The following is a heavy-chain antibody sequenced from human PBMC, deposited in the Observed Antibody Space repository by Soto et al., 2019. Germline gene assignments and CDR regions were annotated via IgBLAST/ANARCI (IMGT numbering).Heavy chain of an antibody. J-gene: IGHJ6*02. Sequence: LRLSCAASGFTFSSYWMSWVRQAPGKGLEWVANIKQDGSEKYYVDSVKGRFTISRDNAKNSLYLQMNSLRAEDTAVYYCARNTPVSPYYYDSSGSRNGMDVWGQGTTVTVSS. CDR2: IKQDGSEK. V-gene: IGHV3-7*03. CDR1: GFTFSSYW. CDR3: ARNTPVSPYYYDSSGSRNGMDV. D-gene: IGHD3-22*01.